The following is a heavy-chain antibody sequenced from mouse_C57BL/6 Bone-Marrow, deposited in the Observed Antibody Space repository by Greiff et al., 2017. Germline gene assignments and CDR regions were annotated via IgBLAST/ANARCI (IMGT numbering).Heavy chain of an antibody. CDR3: TTDDGYCSWFAY. Sequence: VQLKQSGAELVRPGASVKLSCTASGFNIKDDYMHWVKQRPEQGLEWIGWIDPENGDTEYASKFQGKATITADTSSYTAYLQLSSLTSGDTAVYYRTTDDGYCSWFAYWSRGTLVSVSA. CDR1: GFNIKDDY. CDR2: IDPENGDT. V-gene: IGHV14-4*01. J-gene: IGHJ3*01. D-gene: IGHD2-3*01.